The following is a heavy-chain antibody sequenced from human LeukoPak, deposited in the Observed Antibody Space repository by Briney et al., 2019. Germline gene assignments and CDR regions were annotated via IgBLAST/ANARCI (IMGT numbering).Heavy chain of an antibody. CDR3: ATYTSTRPYYFDY. D-gene: IGHD2/OR15-2a*01. J-gene: IGHJ4*02. Sequence: SETLSLTCTVSGGSISSYYWSWIRQPPGKGLEWIGYIYYSGSTNYNPSLKSRVTISVDTSKNQFSLKLISVTAADTAVYYCATYTSTRPYYFDYWGQGTLVTVSS. V-gene: IGHV4-59*08. CDR2: IYYSGST. CDR1: GGSISSYY.